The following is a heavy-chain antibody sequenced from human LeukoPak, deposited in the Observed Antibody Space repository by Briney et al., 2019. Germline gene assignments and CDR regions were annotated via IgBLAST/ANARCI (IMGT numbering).Heavy chain of an antibody. J-gene: IGHJ4*02. V-gene: IGHV3-30*03. Sequence: GRSLRLSCAASGFTFRNYGMQWVRQTPGKGLEWVTLISYDGSDKYYADSVKGRFSISRDNSKNTLYLQMDSLSAEDTAVYYCASLRSGSGTFYNDYWGQGTLVTVSS. CDR1: GFTFRNYG. D-gene: IGHD3-10*01. CDR2: ISYDGSDK. CDR3: ASLRSGSGTFYNDY.